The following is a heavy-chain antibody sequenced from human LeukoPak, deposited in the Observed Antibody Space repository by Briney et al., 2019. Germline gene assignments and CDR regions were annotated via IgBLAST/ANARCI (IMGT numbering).Heavy chain of an antibody. D-gene: IGHD6-19*01. J-gene: IGHJ4*02. V-gene: IGHV3-30*02. CDR3: ARVGPYSSGWHFDY. Sequence: GGSLRLSCAASGFTFSSYDIHWVRQAPGKGLEWVAFVRYDGSNKYYADSVRGRFTISRDNSKNSLYLQMNSLRAEDTAVYYCARVGPYSSGWHFDYWGQGTLVTVSS. CDR2: VRYDGSNK. CDR1: GFTFSSYD.